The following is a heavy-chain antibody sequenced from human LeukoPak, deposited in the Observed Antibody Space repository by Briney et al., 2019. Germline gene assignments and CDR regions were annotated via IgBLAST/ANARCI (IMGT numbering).Heavy chain of an antibody. CDR3: ASSLYSSGWSLNSGAFDI. CDR2: IYSGGTT. J-gene: IGHJ3*02. CDR1: EFTVSNIY. D-gene: IGHD6-13*01. Sequence: GGSLRLSCAASEFTVSNIYMGWVRQAPGKGLEWVSVIYSGGTTHYADSVKGRFAVSRDNSKDTLYLQMNSLRAEDTAVYYCASSLYSSGWSLNSGAFDIWGQGTMVTVSS. V-gene: IGHV3-53*01.